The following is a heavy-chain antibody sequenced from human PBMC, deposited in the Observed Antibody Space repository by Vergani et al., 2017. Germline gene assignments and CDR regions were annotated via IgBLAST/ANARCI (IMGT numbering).Heavy chain of an antibody. CDR3: AKANPRNSGYDYLYYYHAMDV. J-gene: IGHJ6*02. D-gene: IGHD5-12*01. Sequence: EVHLLESGGDLVQPGGSLRLSCAASGFTFNPYAMNWVRQAPGKGLEWVSGISGRGGSTYYAGSVKGRFTFSRDSSKNTLYLQMNSLSAGDTAVYYCAKANPRNSGYDYLYYYHAMDVWGQGTTVTVSS. CDR1: GFTFNPYA. V-gene: IGHV3-23*01. CDR2: ISGRGGST.